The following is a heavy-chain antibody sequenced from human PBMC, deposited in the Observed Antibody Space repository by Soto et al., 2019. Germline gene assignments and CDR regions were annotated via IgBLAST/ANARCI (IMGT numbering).Heavy chain of an antibody. J-gene: IGHJ4*02. D-gene: IGHD3-10*01. V-gene: IGHV4-59*01. CDR1: GDSFSSYY. CDR3: AALDGALDY. CDR2: IFHTGNT. Sequence: ETLSLTCTVSGDSFSSYYWTWIRQPPGKRLEWVAYIFHTGNTNYNPSLKSRVTISVDTSKNQFSLKLRSVTPADTAVYYCAALDGALDYWGPGTLVTVSS.